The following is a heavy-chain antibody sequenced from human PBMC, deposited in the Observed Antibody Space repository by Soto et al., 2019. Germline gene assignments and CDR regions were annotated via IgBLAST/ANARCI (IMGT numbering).Heavy chain of an antibody. V-gene: IGHV1-69*01. J-gene: IGHJ6*02. CDR1: GGTISSHA. Sequence: QVQLVQSGAEVKKPGSSVKLSCNASGGTISSHAISWVRQAPGQGLEWMGGIIPILGTTNYAQKFQGRVTITADESMSTVYMELSSLRFEDTAVHYCARDRRPYDNGMDVWGQGTTVTVS. CDR3: ARDRRPYDNGMDV. CDR2: IIPILGTT.